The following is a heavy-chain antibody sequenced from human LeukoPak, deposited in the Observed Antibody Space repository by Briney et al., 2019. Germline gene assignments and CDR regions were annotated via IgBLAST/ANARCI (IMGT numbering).Heavy chain of an antibody. CDR2: TNPDRIRV. CDR3: AFDFGGYSDT. CDR1: GATFSTFW. Sequence: GGSLRLSCAVSGATFSTFWMHGVRHGPGKGPASVSPTNPDRIRVDYADSVKGPFPISRDNARDTLYLQMNSLRVEDTAMYYCAFDFGGYSDTWGQGTLVTVSS. V-gene: IGHV3-74*01. D-gene: IGHD3-10*01. J-gene: IGHJ5*02.